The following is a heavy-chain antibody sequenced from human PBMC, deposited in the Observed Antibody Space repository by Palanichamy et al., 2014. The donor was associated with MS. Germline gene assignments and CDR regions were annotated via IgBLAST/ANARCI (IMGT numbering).Heavy chain of an antibody. CDR3: ARESRYGLDV. CDR1: GYTLHYPD. J-gene: IGHJ6*02. CDR2: INAGNGDT. Sequence: QVQLVQSGAEVKKPGASVRVSCKASGYTLHYPDCALGAPGPGRRLEWMGWINAGNGDTKYSQRFQGRVTITRDTSASTVYMDLSSLRSEDTAVYYCARESRYGLDVWGQGTTVTVSS. V-gene: IGHV1-3*01.